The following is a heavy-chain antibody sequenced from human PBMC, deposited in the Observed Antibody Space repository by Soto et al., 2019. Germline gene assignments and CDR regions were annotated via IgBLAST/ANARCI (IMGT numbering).Heavy chain of an antibody. CDR1: GVSLNTADTW. D-gene: IGHD1-1*01. CDR2: YHSGGST. J-gene: IGHJ6*02. V-gene: IGHV4-30-4*01. CDR3: VRSRQMESGNDYGLDV. Sequence: QVQLQESGSGLVKPSQSLSLTCTVSGVSLNTADTWWSWIRQSPGKGLEFIGYYHSGGSTYYDASFRSRVIIAADTSNSQFSRKLSSVTVADTAVYFCVRSRQMESGNDYGLDVWGQGTTVTGSS.